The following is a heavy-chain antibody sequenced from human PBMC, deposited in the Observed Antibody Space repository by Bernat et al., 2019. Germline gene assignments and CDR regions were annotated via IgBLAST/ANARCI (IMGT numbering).Heavy chain of an antibody. V-gene: IGHV1-69*01. CDR3: ARNYYGTDGYYYYMDV. CDR2: IIPIFGTA. CDR1: GGTFSSYA. Sequence: QVQLVQSGAEVKKPGSSVKVSCKASGGTFSSYAISWVRQAPGQGLEWMGGIIPIFGTANYAQKFQGRVTIIADESTSTAHMELSSLRSEDTAVYYCARNYYGTDGYYYYMDVWGKGTTVTVSS. D-gene: IGHD3-10*01. J-gene: IGHJ6*03.